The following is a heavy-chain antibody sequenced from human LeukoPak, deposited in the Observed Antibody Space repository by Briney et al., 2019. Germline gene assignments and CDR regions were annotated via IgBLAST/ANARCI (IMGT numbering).Heavy chain of an antibody. CDR3: AKDLRPDILTGSPFDY. D-gene: IGHD3-9*01. CDR2: ISGSGDRT. CDR1: GFTFSRYD. V-gene: IGHV3-23*01. J-gene: IGHJ4*02. Sequence: GGSLRLSCAASGFTFSRYDMNWVRQAPGKGLEWLSVISGSGDRTYYAGSVKGRFTVSRDNSKNTLYLQMNSLRAEDTAVYYCAKDLRPDILTGSPFDYWGQGSRVTVSS.